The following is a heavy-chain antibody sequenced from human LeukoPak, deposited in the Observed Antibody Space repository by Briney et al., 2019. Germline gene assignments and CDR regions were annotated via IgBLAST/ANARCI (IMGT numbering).Heavy chain of an antibody. CDR3: ARQNIGRFDF. J-gene: IGHJ4*02. V-gene: IGHV1-46*01. Sequence: ASVKVSCKTSGFTFINHYMHWVRQAPGQGLEWMGMINPSGSSTTYAQKFQGRVTMTRDTSTSTVYVELRTLTSGDTAVYFCARQNIGRFDFWGQGTLVTVSS. CDR1: GFTFINHY. CDR2: INPSGSST.